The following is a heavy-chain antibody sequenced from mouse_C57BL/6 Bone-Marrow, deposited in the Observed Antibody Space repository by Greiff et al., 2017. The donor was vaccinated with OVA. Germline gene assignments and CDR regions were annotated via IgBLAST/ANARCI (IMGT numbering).Heavy chain of an antibody. J-gene: IGHJ2*01. Sequence: EVQLVESGGDLVKPGGSLKLSCAASGFTFSSYGMSWVRQTPDKRLEWVATISSGGSYTYYPDSVKGRFTISRDNAKNTLYLQMSSLKSEDTAMYYCAIHRTMDSNYEDYWGQGTTLTVSS. CDR2: ISSGGSYT. CDR1: GFTFSSYG. D-gene: IGHD2-5*01. V-gene: IGHV5-6*01. CDR3: AIHRTMDSNYEDY.